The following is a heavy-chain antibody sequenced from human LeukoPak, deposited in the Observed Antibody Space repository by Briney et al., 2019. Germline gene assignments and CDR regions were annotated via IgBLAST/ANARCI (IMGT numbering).Heavy chain of an antibody. CDR2: IYSSGST. CDR3: ARDVVSGSFDY. D-gene: IGHD6-19*01. CDR1: GGSISSYH. Sequence: SETLSLTCTVSGGSISSYHWNWIRQPAGKGLEWIGRIYSSGSTNYNPSLKSRVTISVDRSENQFSLKLSSVTAADTAVYYCARDVVSGSFDYWGRGTLVTVSS. V-gene: IGHV4-4*07. J-gene: IGHJ4*02.